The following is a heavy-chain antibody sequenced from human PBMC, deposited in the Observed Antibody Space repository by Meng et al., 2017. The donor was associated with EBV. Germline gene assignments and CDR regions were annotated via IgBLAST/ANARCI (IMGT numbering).Heavy chain of an antibody. J-gene: IGHJ4*02. Sequence: HVKLVRAVAEVKNPGASVKVSCKASGYAFTSYILHWVRQAPGQRLEWMGWINVGVGYTKYSQKFQGRVTISSDTSATTGYMELSSLRSEDTAVYYCVRGPPVGVPGPGDYWGQGTLVTVSS. CDR1: GYAFTSYI. CDR2: INVGVGYT. D-gene: IGHD2-21*01. V-gene: IGHV1-3*01. CDR3: VRGPPVGVPGPGDY.